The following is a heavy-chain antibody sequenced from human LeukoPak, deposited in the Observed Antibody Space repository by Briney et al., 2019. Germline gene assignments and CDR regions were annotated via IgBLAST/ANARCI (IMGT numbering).Heavy chain of an antibody. D-gene: IGHD3-3*01. J-gene: IGHJ6*03. CDR2: IYYSGST. CDR3: AIANYDFWSGYSNLRYYYYYMDV. CDR1: GGSISSYY. V-gene: IGHV4-59*01. Sequence: SETLSLTCTVSGGSISSYYWSWIRQPPGKGLEWIGYIYYSGSTNYNPSLKSRVTISVDTSKNQFSLKLSSVTAADTAVYYCAIANYDFWSGYSNLRYYYYYMDVWGKGTTVTVSS.